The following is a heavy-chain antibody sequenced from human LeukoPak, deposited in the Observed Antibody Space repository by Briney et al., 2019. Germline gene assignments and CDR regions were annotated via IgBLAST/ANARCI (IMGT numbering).Heavy chain of an antibody. CDR2: IYYSGST. CDR3: ARHDGSSWYYAFDV. J-gene: IGHJ3*01. CDR1: GVCISSYY. Sequence: SETLSLTCTVSGVCISSYYWSWIRQPPGKGLEWIGYIYYSGSTNYSPSLKSRVTISLDTSKNQFSLKLSSVTAADTAVYYCARHDGSSWYYAFDVWGQGTMVTVSS. V-gene: IGHV4-59*08. D-gene: IGHD6-13*01.